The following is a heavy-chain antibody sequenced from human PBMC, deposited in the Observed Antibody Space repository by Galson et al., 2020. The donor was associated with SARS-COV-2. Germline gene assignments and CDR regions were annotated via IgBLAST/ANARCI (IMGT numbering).Heavy chain of an antibody. J-gene: IGHJ4*02. D-gene: IGHD1-26*01. CDR2: ISYDGSNK. V-gene: IGHV3-30*04. Sequence: GGSLRLSCAASGFTFSSYAMHWVRQAPGKGLEWVAVISYDGSNKYYADSVKGRFTISRDNSKNTLYLQMNSLRAEDTAVYYCARGYSGSYSYFDYWGQGTLVTVSS. CDR1: GFTFSSYA. CDR3: ARGYSGSYSYFDY.